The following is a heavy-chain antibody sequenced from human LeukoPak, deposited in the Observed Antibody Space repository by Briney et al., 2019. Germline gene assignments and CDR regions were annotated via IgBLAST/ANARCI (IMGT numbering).Heavy chain of an antibody. D-gene: IGHD6-13*01. Sequence: KPSETLSLTCTVSGRSISSSSYYWGWIRQPPGNGLEWIGSIYYSGSTYYNPSLKSRVTISVDTSKNQFSLKLSSVTAADTAVYYCARHGSSWYPFDYWGQGTLVTVSS. CDR1: GRSISSSSYY. V-gene: IGHV4-39*01. CDR3: ARHGSSWYPFDY. CDR2: IYYSGST. J-gene: IGHJ4*02.